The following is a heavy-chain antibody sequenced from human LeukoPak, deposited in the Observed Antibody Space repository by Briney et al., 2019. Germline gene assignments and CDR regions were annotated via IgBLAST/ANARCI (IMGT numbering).Heavy chain of an antibody. CDR1: GFTFNSAW. CDR3: TTDFTTF. D-gene: IGHD1-1*01. V-gene: IGHV3-15*07. Sequence: GGSLRLSCAASGFTFNSAWMNWVRQAPEKGLEWVGRIRSKSDGGTTDYAAPVKGRFTISRDDSKNTLYLQMNNLKTDDTAIYYCTTDFTTFWGQGTLVTVSS. CDR2: IRSKSDGGTT. J-gene: IGHJ4*02.